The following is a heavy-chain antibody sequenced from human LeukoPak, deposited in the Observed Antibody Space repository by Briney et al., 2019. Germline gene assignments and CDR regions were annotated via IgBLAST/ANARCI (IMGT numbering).Heavy chain of an antibody. CDR3: ARFWSGFDY. D-gene: IGHD3-3*01. J-gene: IGHJ4*02. CDR2: IYDTGST. CDR1: GGSISGYK. Sequence: SETLSLTCSVSGGSISGYKWTWIRQPPGTGPEWIGYIYDTGSTNYNSSLRSRVTISVDTSRNQFSPKLHSVTAADTAVYYCARFWSGFDYWGQGALVTVSS. V-gene: IGHV4-59*01.